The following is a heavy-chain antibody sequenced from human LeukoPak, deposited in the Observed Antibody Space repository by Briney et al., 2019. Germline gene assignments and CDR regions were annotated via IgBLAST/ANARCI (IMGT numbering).Heavy chain of an antibody. CDR3: ARYSSGWYQFDY. Sequence: ASVKVSCKVSGYTLTELSMHWVRQAPGKGLEWMGGFDPEDGETIYAQKFQGRVTMTEDTSTDTAYMELSSLRSEDTAVYYCARYSSGWYQFDYWGQGTLVTVSS. V-gene: IGHV1-24*01. CDR1: GYTLTELS. D-gene: IGHD6-19*01. CDR2: FDPEDGET. J-gene: IGHJ4*02.